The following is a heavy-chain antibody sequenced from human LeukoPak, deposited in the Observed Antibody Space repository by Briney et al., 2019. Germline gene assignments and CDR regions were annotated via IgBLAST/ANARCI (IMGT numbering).Heavy chain of an antibody. CDR1: GFTFDSYG. CDR3: ARGTAMAYRGLYFFDS. Sequence: GGSLRLSCAASGFTFDSYGINWVRQAPGKGLEWVSSVSSSSSFIYYADSLKDRFTISRDNAKNSLYLQMNSLRAEDTAVYYCARGTAMAYRGLYFFDSWGQGTLVTVSS. J-gene: IGHJ4*02. CDR2: VSSSSSFI. V-gene: IGHV3-21*01. D-gene: IGHD5-18*01.